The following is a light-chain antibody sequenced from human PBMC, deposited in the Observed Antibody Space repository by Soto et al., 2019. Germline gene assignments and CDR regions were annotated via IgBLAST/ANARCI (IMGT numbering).Light chain of an antibody. J-gene: IGKJ1*01. V-gene: IGKV3-20*01. CDR3: QQYDNSRT. CDR2: TIS. Sequence: IVLTQSPGTLSLSPGERATLSCRASQSVNRRSLAWYQQKPGQAPRLLISTISNRATGIPDRFSGSGSGADFTLTIIRLEPEDFAVYYCQQYDNSRTFGQGTKVDIK. CDR1: QSVNRRS.